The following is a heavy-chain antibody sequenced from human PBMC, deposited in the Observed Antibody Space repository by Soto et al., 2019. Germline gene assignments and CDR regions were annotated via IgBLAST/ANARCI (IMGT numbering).Heavy chain of an antibody. CDR2: ITSDTKTI. V-gene: IGHV3-48*02. J-gene: IGHJ4*02. CDR3: ARSVEGHFDY. CDR1: GFRFSIYS. D-gene: IGHD6-19*01. Sequence: EVQLVESGGNLVQPGGSLRLSCAASGFRFSIYSMNWVRQAPGKGLEWSAYITSDTKTIKYADSVKGRFTISRDNDHNLVYLYMNSLRDEDTAVYYCARSVEGHFDYWGQGTVVTVSA.